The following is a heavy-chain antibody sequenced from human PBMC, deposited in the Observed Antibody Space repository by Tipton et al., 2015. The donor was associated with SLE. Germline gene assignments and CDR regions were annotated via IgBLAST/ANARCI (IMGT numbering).Heavy chain of an antibody. CDR2: IRSKAYGGTT. D-gene: IGHD6-19*01. Sequence: SLRLSCTASGFTFGDYAMSWVREAPGKGLEWVGFIRSKAYGGTTEYAASAKGRFTISRDDSKSIAYLQMNSLKTEDTAVYYCTRERGAVAGSDAFDIWGQGTMVTVSS. CDR3: TRERGAVAGSDAFDI. V-gene: IGHV3-49*04. J-gene: IGHJ3*02. CDR1: GFTFGDYA.